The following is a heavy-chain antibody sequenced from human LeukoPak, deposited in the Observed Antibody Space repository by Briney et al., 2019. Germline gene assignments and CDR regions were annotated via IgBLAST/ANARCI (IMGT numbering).Heavy chain of an antibody. CDR3: AKAYDILTAQGYYFDY. Sequence: GGSPRLSCAASGFTVSSNYMTWVRQAPGKGLEWVSLIYSAGGTYYTDSVKGRFTISRDNSKNTLYLQMNSLRAEDTAVYYCAKAYDILTAQGYYFDYWGQGTLVTVSS. V-gene: IGHV3-53*01. J-gene: IGHJ4*02. D-gene: IGHD3-9*01. CDR2: IYSAGGT. CDR1: GFTVSSNY.